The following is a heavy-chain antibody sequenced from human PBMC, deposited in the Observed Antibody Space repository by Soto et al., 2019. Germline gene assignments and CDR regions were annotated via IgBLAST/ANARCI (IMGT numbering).Heavy chain of an antibody. CDR2: ISYDGSNK. Sequence: PGGSLRLSCAASGFPFSSYAMHWVRQAPGKGLEWVAVISYDGSNKYYADSVKGRFTISRDNAKNSLYPQMNSLRAEDTALYYCARAMLDYYDSSGYYSPRWANDAFDIWGQGTMVTVSS. J-gene: IGHJ3*02. CDR3: ARAMLDYYDSSGYYSPRWANDAFDI. CDR1: GFPFSSYA. D-gene: IGHD3-22*01. V-gene: IGHV3-30-3*01.